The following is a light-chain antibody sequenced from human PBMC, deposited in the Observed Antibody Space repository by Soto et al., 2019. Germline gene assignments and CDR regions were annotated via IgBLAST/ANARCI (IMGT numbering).Light chain of an antibody. J-gene: IGKJ1*01. CDR3: QHSYSTPRA. Sequence: DIQMTQSPCSLSASLAHRVTIICRANQSINSYLNWYQQKPGKATKLLIYAASGLQSGVPSRFSGSGAGTDFTLPISSLQPEDFETYYCQHSYSTPRAFGQWTMVDIK. CDR1: QSINSY. V-gene: IGKV1-39*01. CDR2: AAS.